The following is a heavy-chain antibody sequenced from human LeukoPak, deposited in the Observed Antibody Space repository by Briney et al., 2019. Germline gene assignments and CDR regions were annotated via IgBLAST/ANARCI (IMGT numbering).Heavy chain of an antibody. CDR3: ARGWANQRLRRES. Sequence: AGGSLRLSCAASGFTFISYFMTWVRQSPVKGLELVAVLYAGGTTNYVESVKGLFTISRDNSKNTVYLQMNSLRDDDTGVYYCARGWANQRLRRESWGQGTPVTVSS. CDR2: LYAGGTT. D-gene: IGHD2-21*02. CDR1: GFTFISYF. J-gene: IGHJ4*02. V-gene: IGHV3-53*01.